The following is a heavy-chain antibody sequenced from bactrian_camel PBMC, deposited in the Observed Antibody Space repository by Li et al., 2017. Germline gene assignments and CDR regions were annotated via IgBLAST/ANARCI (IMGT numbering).Heavy chain of an antibody. J-gene: IGHJ4*01. CDR2: INAGGGST. V-gene: IGHV3S1*01. CDR3: AADFDCYTGVRATYDD. Sequence: HVQLVESGGGSVQAGGSLRLSCVASGYTYTCMGWFRQAPGKEREGFATINAGGGSTYYADSVKGRFTISRDNAKNTLNLQMNNLEPEDTAMYYCAADFDCYTGVRATYDDWGQGTQVTVS. CDR1: GYTYTC. D-gene: IGHD7*01.